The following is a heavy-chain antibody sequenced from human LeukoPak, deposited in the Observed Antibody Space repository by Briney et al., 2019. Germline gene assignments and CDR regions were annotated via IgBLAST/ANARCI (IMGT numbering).Heavy chain of an antibody. CDR3: ARELVSLGTGYFDL. V-gene: IGHV3-23*01. D-gene: IGHD7-27*01. J-gene: IGHJ2*01. CDR1: GFTFGTYG. CDR2: ITGSSTWT. Sequence: GGSLRLSCEASGFTFGTYGMTWVRQAPGKGLEWVSGITGSSTWTYYADSVRGRFTISRDNSKNTLHLQMNNLTADDTAIYYCARELVSLGTGYFDLWGRGTLVTVSS.